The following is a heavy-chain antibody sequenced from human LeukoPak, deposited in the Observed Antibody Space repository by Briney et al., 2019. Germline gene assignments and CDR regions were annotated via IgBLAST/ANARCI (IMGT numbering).Heavy chain of an antibody. D-gene: IGHD6-13*01. Sequence: GGSPRLSCAASGFTFSTYWMNWVRQAPGKGLEWVANIKKDGSEEFYVDSVKGRFTISRDNAMNSLYLQMNSLRAEDTAVYYCARDQVAAAREFDYWGQGTLVTVSS. CDR3: ARDQVAAAREFDY. CDR2: IKKDGSEE. V-gene: IGHV3-7*01. J-gene: IGHJ4*02. CDR1: GFTFSTYW.